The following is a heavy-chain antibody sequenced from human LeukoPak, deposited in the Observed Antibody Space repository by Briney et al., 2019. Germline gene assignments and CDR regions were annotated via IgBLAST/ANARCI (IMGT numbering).Heavy chain of an antibody. Sequence: GGSLRLSCAVSGSTVKRNYMSWARQAPGKGLEWVSVIYSGGDTYYANSVKGRFTISRDNSKNTVYLQMNNLRPEDTAVYYCARLDDSNSRRPENDASDVWGQGTTVTVSS. CDR3: ARLDDSNSRRPENDASDV. J-gene: IGHJ3*01. CDR2: IYSGGDT. V-gene: IGHV3-66*02. D-gene: IGHD3-22*01. CDR1: GSTVKRNY.